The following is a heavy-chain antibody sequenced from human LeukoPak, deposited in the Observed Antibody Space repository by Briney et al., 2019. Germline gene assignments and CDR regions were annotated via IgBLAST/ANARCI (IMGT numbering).Heavy chain of an antibody. V-gene: IGHV3-11*01. D-gene: IGHD6-19*01. CDR1: GFTFRDFY. CDR2: ISRDGDNL. Sequence: GGSLRLSCAASGFTFRDFYMTWIRQAPGKGLEWISYISRDGDNLYYADSVKGRFTMSRDNAKNSVYLHMNSLRAEDTAVYYCAKDRDIAVAGIWINWGQGTLVTVSS. CDR3: AKDRDIAVAGIWIN. J-gene: IGHJ4*02.